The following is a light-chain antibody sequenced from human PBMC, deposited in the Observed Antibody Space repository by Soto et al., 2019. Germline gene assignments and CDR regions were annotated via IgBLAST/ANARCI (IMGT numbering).Light chain of an antibody. CDR2: SNN. Sequence: QLVLTQPPSASGTPRQRVTISCSGSSSNIGANLVNWYQQFPGTAPKLLIYSNNQRPSGVPDRFSGSKSDTSASLAISGLQSEDEADYYCATWDDSLLFGGGTKLTVL. V-gene: IGLV1-44*01. CDR3: ATWDDSLL. J-gene: IGLJ2*01. CDR1: SSNIGANL.